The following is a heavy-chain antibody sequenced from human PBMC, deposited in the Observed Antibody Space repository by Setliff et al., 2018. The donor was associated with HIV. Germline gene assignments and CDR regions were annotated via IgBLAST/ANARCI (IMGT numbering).Heavy chain of an antibody. Sequence: SETLSLTCTVSGGSISSSSYYWTWIRQPAGKGLEWIGRICTTGSTNYNPSLKSRVTISVDTSKNQFSLKLSSVTAADTAVYYCARQDQYDDSGYYVGFYGMDVWGQGTTVTVSS. CDR3: ARQDQYDDSGYYVGFYGMDV. CDR1: GGSISSSSYY. CDR2: ICTTGST. D-gene: IGHD3-22*01. V-gene: IGHV4-61*02. J-gene: IGHJ6*02.